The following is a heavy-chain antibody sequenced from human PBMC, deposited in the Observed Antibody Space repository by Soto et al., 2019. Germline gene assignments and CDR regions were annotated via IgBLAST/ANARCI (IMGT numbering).Heavy chain of an antibody. CDR3: AADSSGYYLDFDY. V-gene: IGHV3-21*01. Sequence: GGSLRLSCAASGFTFSSYSMNWVRQAPGKGLEWVSSISSSSSYIYYADSVKGRFTISRDNAKNSLYLQMNSLRAEDTAVYYCAADSSGYYLDFDYWGQGTLVTVSS. CDR1: GFTFSSYS. CDR2: ISSSSSYI. D-gene: IGHD3-22*01. J-gene: IGHJ4*02.